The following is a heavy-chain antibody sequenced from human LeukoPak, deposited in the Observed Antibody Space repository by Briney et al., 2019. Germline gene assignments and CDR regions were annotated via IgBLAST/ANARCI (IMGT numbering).Heavy chain of an antibody. Sequence: GGSLRLSCAASGFTFSSYSMNWVRQAPGKGLEWVSSISSSSSYIYYADSVKGRFTISRDNAKNSLYLQMNSLRAGDTAVYYCARDKREYDYVWGSYRYIIRGAFDIWGQGTMVTVSS. V-gene: IGHV3-21*01. D-gene: IGHD3-16*02. CDR3: ARDKREYDYVWGSYRYIIRGAFDI. CDR1: GFTFSSYS. CDR2: ISSSSSYI. J-gene: IGHJ3*02.